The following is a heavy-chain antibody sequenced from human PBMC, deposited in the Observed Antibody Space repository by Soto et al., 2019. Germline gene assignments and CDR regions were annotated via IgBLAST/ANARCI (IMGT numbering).Heavy chain of an antibody. CDR2: INPSNGST. J-gene: IGHJ4*02. CDR3: ARAWAAAGIGFDY. V-gene: IGHV1-46*01. CDR1: GYTFTSYY. Sequence: GASVKVSCTASGYTFTSYYMHWVRQAPGQRLEWMGRINPSNGSTKYAQKFQGRVTMTRDTSASTAYMELSSLRSEDTAVYYCARAWAAAGIGFDYWGQGTLVTVSS. D-gene: IGHD6-13*01.